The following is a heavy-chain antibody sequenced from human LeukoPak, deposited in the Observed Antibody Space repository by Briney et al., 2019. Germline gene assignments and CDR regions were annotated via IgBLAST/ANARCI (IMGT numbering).Heavy chain of an antibody. CDR2: IYHSGST. CDR3: ARAVAVVVAAKYYFDY. J-gene: IGHJ4*02. D-gene: IGHD2-15*01. V-gene: IGHV4-38-2*02. CDR1: GYSISSGYY. Sequence: SETLSLTCTVSGYSISSGYYWGWIRQPPGKGLEWIGSIYHSGSTYYNPSLKSRVTISVDTSKNQFSLKLSSVTAADTAVYYCARAVAVVVAAKYYFDYWGQGTLVTVSS.